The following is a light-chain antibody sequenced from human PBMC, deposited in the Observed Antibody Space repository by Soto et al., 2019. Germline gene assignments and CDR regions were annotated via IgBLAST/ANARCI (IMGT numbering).Light chain of an antibody. CDR3: QQYNRG. V-gene: IGKV3-20*01. J-gene: IGKJ3*01. CDR2: SAS. Sequence: EVVLTQSPDTLSLSPGERATLSCRASQSISSNFVAWYQQKVGQAPRLLIYSASSRATGIPDRFSGSGSGTHFTLTISRLETEDFAVDHCQQYNRGFGPGTRVEIK. CDR1: QSISSNF.